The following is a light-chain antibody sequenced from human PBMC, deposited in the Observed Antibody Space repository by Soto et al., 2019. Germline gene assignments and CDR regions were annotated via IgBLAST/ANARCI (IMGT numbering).Light chain of an antibody. J-gene: IGKJ5*01. V-gene: IGKV3-15*01. Sequence: EIVMTQSPPTLSLSPGERVTLSCRASQSLRGYLAWYQVKPGRAPRLLIYGVSTRAAGVPARFSGSVSGTEFTLTLSRLQSEDVAVYYSQQYNNCQGTFGRGTRLE. CDR1: QSLRGY. CDR2: GVS. CDR3: QQYNNCQGT.